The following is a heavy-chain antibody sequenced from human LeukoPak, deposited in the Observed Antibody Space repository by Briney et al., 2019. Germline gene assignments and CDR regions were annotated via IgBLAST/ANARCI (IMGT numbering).Heavy chain of an antibody. Sequence: GGSLRLSCAASGFTFSSHTMNWVRQAPGKGLEWVSCISSNVNKMYYAESVRGRFTVSRDNAGNSLSLQMDSLRAEDTAVYYCMRELLSLHQGLDSWGQGTLVTVSS. D-gene: IGHD2/OR15-2a*01. CDR3: MRELLSLHQGLDS. J-gene: IGHJ5*01. CDR2: ISSNVNKM. CDR1: GFTFSSHT. V-gene: IGHV3-21*01.